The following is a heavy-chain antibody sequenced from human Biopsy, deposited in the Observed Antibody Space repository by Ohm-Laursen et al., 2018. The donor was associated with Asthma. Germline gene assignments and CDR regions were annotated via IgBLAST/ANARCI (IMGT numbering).Heavy chain of an antibody. Sequence: TLSLTWTVSGGSMSSSSYSWGWIRQPPGKGLEWIGSISYTGNTDIPSLRSRVTLSVDTSKNNFSLKLTSVTAADTAVFYCARHRNWGSFFDYWGQGMLVTVSS. CDR3: ARHRNWGSFFDY. D-gene: IGHD7-27*01. J-gene: IGHJ4*02. V-gene: IGHV4-39*01. CDR1: GGSMSSSSYS. CDR2: ISYTGNT.